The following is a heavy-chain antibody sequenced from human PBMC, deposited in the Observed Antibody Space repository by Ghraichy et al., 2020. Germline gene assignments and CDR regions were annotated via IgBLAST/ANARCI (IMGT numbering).Heavy chain of an antibody. J-gene: IGHJ4*02. Sequence: GGSLRLSCGASGFTVSSNYMSWVRQAPGKGLEWVSVIHVDGKTYYADAVRGRFTISRDNSKNTLYLQMNSLRAEDTAVYYCASERQFYFDYWGQGTLVTVSS. CDR3: ASERQFYFDY. CDR2: IHVDGKT. V-gene: IGHV3-66*01. CDR1: GFTVSSNY.